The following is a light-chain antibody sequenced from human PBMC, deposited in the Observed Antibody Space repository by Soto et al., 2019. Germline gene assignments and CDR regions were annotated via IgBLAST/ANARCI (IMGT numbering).Light chain of an antibody. CDR3: QQANSFPST. J-gene: IGKJ5*01. V-gene: IGKV3D-15*01. Sequence: EVVMPHSPATLSVSPGERVPLSCRASQSGGDYVGWYQQKPGQAPRLLSYEASQRATGVPARFSASGAGTDFTLTISSLQPEDFATYYCQQANSFPSTFGQGTRLDIK. CDR1: QSGGDY. CDR2: EAS.